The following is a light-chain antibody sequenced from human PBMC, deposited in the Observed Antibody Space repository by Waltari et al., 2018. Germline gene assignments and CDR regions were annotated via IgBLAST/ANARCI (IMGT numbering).Light chain of an antibody. CDR2: GAS. CDR3: QQYNNWPPVFT. J-gene: IGKJ3*01. CDR1: QSINTN. V-gene: IGKV3-15*01. Sequence: EIVLTQSPATLSVSPGERATLSCRASQSINTNLAWYQQRPGQAPRLLIYGASNRAAGVPARFSGSGSGTDFTLTISSLQSEDFALYYCQQYNNWPPVFTFGPGTKLDIK.